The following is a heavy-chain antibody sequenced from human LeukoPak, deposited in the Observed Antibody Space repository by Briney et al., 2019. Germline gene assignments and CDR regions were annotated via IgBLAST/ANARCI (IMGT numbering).Heavy chain of an antibody. CDR2: IYTSGSI. CDR3: ARGRVVPAAKNNWSDP. CDR1: GGSISSYY. J-gene: IGHJ5*02. Sequence: SETLSLTCTVSGGSISSYYWSWIRQPAGKGLEWIGRIYTSGSINYNPSLKSRATMSVDTSKNQFSLKLSSVTAADTAVYYCARGRVVPAAKNNWSDPWGQGTLVTVSS. V-gene: IGHV4-4*07. D-gene: IGHD2-2*01.